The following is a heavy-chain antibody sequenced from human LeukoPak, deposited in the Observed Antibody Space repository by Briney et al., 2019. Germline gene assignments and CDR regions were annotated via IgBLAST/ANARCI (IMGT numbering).Heavy chain of an antibody. CDR1: GFTFITYA. CDR3: ARLSGSYYNSPFYFDY. Sequence: PGGSLRLSCAGSGFTFITYAMSWVRQAPGKGLEWVSAFSGGDDSTYYAHSVRGRFTISRDSSRNTLYLQMNNLRAEDTAVYYCARLSGSYYNSPFYFDYWGQGTLVTVSS. D-gene: IGHD3-10*01. CDR2: FSGGDDST. V-gene: IGHV3-23*01. J-gene: IGHJ4*02.